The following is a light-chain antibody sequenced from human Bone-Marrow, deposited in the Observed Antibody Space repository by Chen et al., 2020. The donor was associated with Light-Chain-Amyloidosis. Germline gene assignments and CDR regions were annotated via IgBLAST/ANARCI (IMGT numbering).Light chain of an antibody. CDR2: KDS. CDR1: ASPKEN. CDR3: QSADSSGSYLVI. V-gene: IGLV3-25*03. Sequence: SYELTQPPSVSVSPGQTARNTCSGDASPKENAYWYQQKPGQAPVLMIYKDSERSLGIPERFSGSSSGTTVTLTISGVQAEDEADYYCQSADSSGSYLVIFGGGTKLTVL. J-gene: IGLJ2*01.